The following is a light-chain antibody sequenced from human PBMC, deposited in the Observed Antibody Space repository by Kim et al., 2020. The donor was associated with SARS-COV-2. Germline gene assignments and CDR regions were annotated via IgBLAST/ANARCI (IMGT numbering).Light chain of an antibody. CDR1: ALPNQY. CDR2: KDS. J-gene: IGLJ3*02. Sequence: SYELTHPPSVSVSPGQTARITCSGDALPNQYAYWYQQKPGQAPVLVIYKDSDRPSGIPERLSGSSSGTTVTLTISGVQAEDEADYYCQSADSSGSWVFGGGTQLTVL. V-gene: IGLV3-25*03. CDR3: QSADSSGSWV.